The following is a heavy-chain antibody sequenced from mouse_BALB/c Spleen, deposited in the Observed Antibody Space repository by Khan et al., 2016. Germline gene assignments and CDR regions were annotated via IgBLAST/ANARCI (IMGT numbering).Heavy chain of an antibody. J-gene: IGHJ2*01. CDR2: IDPANGNT. Sequence: VQLQQSGAELVKPGASVKLSCTASGFNIKDTFMHWVKQRPEQGLEWIGRIDPANGNTRYDPKFQGKATITADTSSNTAYLQLSSLTSEDTAVYYCARRGPRYYYGSTYGYWGKGTTLTVSS. CDR1: GFNIKDTF. CDR3: ARRGPRYYYGSTYGY. V-gene: IGHV14-3*02. D-gene: IGHD1-1*01.